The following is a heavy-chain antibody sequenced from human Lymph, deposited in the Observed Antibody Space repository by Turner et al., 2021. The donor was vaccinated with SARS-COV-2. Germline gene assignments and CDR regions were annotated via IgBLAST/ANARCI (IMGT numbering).Heavy chain of an antibody. CDR2: IGYDGSNK. V-gene: IGHV3-33*01. Sequence: QVQRVESGGGVVQPGRSLRLSCAASGFTFSSYGMHWVRQAPGKGLEWVAVIGYDGSNKYYADSVKGRFTISRDNSKNTLYLQMNSLRAEDTAVYYCARVKGYNGYDLRYYYGMDVWGQGTTVTVSS. J-gene: IGHJ6*02. CDR3: ARVKGYNGYDLRYYYGMDV. CDR1: GFTFSSYG. D-gene: IGHD5-12*01.